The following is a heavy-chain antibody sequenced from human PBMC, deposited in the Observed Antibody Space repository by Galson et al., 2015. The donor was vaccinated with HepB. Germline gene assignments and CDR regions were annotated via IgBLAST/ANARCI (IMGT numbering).Heavy chain of an antibody. J-gene: IGHJ6*02. CDR1: GFTFSSYA. Sequence: SLRLSCAASGFTFSSYAMSWVRQAPGKGLEWVSAISGSGGSTYYADSVKGRFTISRDNSKNTLYLQMNSLRAEDTAVYYCAKDLGYGYDFWSGQYGMDVWGQGTTVTVSS. CDR2: ISGSGGST. D-gene: IGHD3-3*01. V-gene: IGHV3-23*01. CDR3: AKDLGYGYDFWSGQYGMDV.